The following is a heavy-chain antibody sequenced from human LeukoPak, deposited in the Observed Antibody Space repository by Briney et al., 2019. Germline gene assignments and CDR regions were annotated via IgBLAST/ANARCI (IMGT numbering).Heavy chain of an antibody. J-gene: IGHJ4*02. CDR1: GFSISHAYY. D-gene: IGHD6-19*01. CDR3: ASLRLRGWYLFDY. CDR2: IKQDGSEK. Sequence: PSETLSLTCTVSGFSISHAYYWGWIRQPPGKGLEWVANIKQDGSEKYYVDSVKGRFTISRDNAKNSLYLQMNSLRAEDTAVYYCASLRLRGWYLFDYWGQGTLVTVSS. V-gene: IGHV3-7*01.